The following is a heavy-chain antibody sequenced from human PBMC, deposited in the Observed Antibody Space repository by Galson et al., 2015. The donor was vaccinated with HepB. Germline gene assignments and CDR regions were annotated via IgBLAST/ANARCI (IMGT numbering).Heavy chain of an antibody. Sequence: SLRLSCAASGFTFSSYAMSWVRQAPGKGLEWVSGISGRGSTYYADSVKGRFTISRDNSKNTLYLQMNSLRAEDTALYYCAKALWELPSYFDYWGQGTLVTVSS. CDR1: GFTFSSYA. J-gene: IGHJ4*02. CDR2: ISGRGST. V-gene: IGHV3-23*01. CDR3: AKALWELPSYFDY. D-gene: IGHD1-26*01.